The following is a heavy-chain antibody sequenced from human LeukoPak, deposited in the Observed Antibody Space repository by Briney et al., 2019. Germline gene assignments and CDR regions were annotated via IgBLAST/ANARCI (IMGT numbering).Heavy chain of an antibody. J-gene: IGHJ1*01. Sequence: GGSLRLFCAASGFTVSSNYMSWVRQAPGKGLEWVSVIYSGGSTYYADSVKGRFTISRDNSKNTLYLQMNSLRAEDTAVYYCARSSIAAPRHKEYFQHWGQGTLVTVSS. V-gene: IGHV3-53*01. CDR3: ARSSIAAPRHKEYFQH. D-gene: IGHD6-6*01. CDR2: IYSGGST. CDR1: GFTVSSNY.